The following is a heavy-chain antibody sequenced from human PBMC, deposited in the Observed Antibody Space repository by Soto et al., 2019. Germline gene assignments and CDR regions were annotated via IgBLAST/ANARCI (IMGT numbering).Heavy chain of an antibody. D-gene: IGHD3-10*01. CDR1: GYTFTSYA. V-gene: IGHV1-69*13. J-gene: IGHJ4*02. CDR3: ARDMVRNGDY. Sequence: SVTVSCQASGYTFTSYAIIWVRQAPGQGLEWMGGIIPIFGTANYAQKFQGRVTITADESTSTAYMELSSLRSEDTAVYYCARDMVRNGDYWGQGTLVTVSS. CDR2: IIPIFGTA.